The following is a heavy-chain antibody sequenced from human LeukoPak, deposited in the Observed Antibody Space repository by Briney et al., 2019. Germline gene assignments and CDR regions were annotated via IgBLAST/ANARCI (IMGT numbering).Heavy chain of an antibody. Sequence: GASVKVSCKASGYTFTSYGISWVRQAPGQGLEWMGIINPSGGSTSYAQKFQGRVTMTRDMSTSTVYMELSSLRSEDTAVYYCARSYGSGSYSIDYWGQGTLVTVSS. D-gene: IGHD3-10*01. CDR2: INPSGGST. CDR3: ARSYGSGSYSIDY. J-gene: IGHJ4*02. V-gene: IGHV1-46*01. CDR1: GYTFTSYG.